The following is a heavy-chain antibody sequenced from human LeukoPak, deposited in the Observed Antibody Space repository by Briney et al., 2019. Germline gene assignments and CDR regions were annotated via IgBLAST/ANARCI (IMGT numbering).Heavy chain of an antibody. CDR1: GFTFSSYW. CDR2: INSDGSST. Sequence: GGSLRLSCAASGFTFSSYWMHWVRQAPGKGLVWVSRINSDGSSTSYADSVKGRFTISRDNAKNTLYLQMNSLRAEDTAVYYCARDHGNYDYYYYGMDVWGQGTTVTVSS. J-gene: IGHJ6*02. CDR3: ARDHGNYDYYYYGMDV. D-gene: IGHD4-11*01. V-gene: IGHV3-74*01.